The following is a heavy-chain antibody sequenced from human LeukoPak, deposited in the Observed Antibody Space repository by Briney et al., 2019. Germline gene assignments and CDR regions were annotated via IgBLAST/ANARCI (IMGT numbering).Heavy chain of an antibody. D-gene: IGHD1-26*01. V-gene: IGHV3-21*01. CDR1: GFTFSTYN. Sequence: GGSLRLSCAASGFTFSTYNMNWVRQAPGKGLEWLSSITSSSSYIYYADSVKGRFTISRDNAKNSLYLQMNSLRDEDTAVYYCARDPYSGSYGDYYYYYMDVWGKGTTVTVSS. CDR2: ITSSSSYI. J-gene: IGHJ6*03. CDR3: ARDPYSGSYGDYYYYYMDV.